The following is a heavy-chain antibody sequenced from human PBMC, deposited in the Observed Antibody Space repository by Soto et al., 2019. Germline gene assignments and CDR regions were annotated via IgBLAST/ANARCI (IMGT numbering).Heavy chain of an antibody. Sequence: QVQLVQSGAEVKKPGSSVKVSCKASGGTFSSYAINWVRQAPGQGLEWMGGIIPIFGTADYAQKFQGRVTITADVSTSTAYMELSSLRSEDTAVYYCASRITGSPKYYYGMDVWGQGTTVTVSS. V-gene: IGHV1-69*12. J-gene: IGHJ6*02. CDR1: GGTFSSYA. CDR2: IIPIFGTA. CDR3: ASRITGSPKYYYGMDV. D-gene: IGHD1-20*01.